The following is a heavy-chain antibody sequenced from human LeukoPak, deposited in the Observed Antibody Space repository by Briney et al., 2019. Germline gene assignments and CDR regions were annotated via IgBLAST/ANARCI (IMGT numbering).Heavy chain of an antibody. Sequence: SETLSLTCAASGGSISSGGYSWSWIRQPPGKGLEWIGYIYHSGSTYYNPSLKSRVTISVDRSKNQFSLKLSSVTAADTAVYYCARGGSWFGELSYWGQGTLVTVSS. CDR3: ARGGSWFGELSY. D-gene: IGHD3-10*01. J-gene: IGHJ4*02. CDR1: GGSISSGGYS. CDR2: IYHSGST. V-gene: IGHV4-30-2*01.